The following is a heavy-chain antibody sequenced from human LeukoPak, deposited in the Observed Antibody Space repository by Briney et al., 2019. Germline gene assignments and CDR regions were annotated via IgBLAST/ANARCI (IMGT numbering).Heavy chain of an antibody. CDR1: GYTFTAYW. Sequence: GESLKISCKGSGYTFTAYWIGWVRQMPGKGLEWVGIIYPGDSDTRYSPSFEGQVTMSVDKSIRTAYLQWSSLKASDSAMYYCARYSGSENWFDPWGQGTLVTVSS. V-gene: IGHV5-51*01. CDR2: IYPGDSDT. D-gene: IGHD1-26*01. CDR3: ARYSGSENWFDP. J-gene: IGHJ5*02.